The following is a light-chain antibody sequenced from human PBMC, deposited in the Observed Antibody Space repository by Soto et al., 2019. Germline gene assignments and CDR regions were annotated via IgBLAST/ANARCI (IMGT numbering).Light chain of an antibody. CDR1: QSILKRSNNKNH. J-gene: IGKJ2*03. CDR3: LQYSATQYS. Sequence: DIVMTQSPDSLAVSLGERATINCKSSQSILKRSNNKNHLAWYQQKPGHPPELLIYWASTRESGVPDRFSGSGSGTDFTLTISSLQAEDVAVYYCLQYSATQYSFGQGTKLEIK. CDR2: WAS. V-gene: IGKV4-1*01.